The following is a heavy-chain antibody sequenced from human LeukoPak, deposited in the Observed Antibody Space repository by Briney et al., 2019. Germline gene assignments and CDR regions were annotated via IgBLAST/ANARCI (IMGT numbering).Heavy chain of an antibody. J-gene: IGHJ6*04. CDR3: ARAPYYYGMDV. CDR2: IYHSGST. Sequence: PSETLALTCAVSGGSISSGGYSWSWIRQPPGKGLEWIGYIYHSGSTYYNPSLKSRVTISVDRSKNQFSLKLSFVTAADTAVYYCARAPYYYGMDVWGKGTTVTVSS. CDR1: GGSISSGGYS. V-gene: IGHV4-30-2*01.